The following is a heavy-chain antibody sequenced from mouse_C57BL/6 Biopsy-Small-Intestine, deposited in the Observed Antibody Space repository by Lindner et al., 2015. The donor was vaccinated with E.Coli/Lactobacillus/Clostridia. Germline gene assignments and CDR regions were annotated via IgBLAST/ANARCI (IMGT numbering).Heavy chain of an antibody. J-gene: IGHJ1*03. V-gene: IGHV1-22*01. Sequence: EVQLQESGPELVKPGASVKMSCKASGYTFTDYNMHWVKQNHGKSLEWIGYINPNNGGTSYNQKFKGKATLTVNKSSSTAYMELRSLTSGDSAVYYCARNSNYWYFDVWGTGTTVTVSS. CDR2: INPNNGGT. CDR1: GYTFTDYN. D-gene: IGHD2-5*01. CDR3: ARNSNYWYFDV.